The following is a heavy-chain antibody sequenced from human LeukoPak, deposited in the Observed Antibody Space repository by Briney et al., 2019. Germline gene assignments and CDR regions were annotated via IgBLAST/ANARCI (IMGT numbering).Heavy chain of an antibody. CDR3: AHTRGAARPREGY. CDR1: GFTFSSYG. J-gene: IGHJ4*02. Sequence: GGSLRLSCAASGFTFSSYGMHWVRQAPGKGLEWVAVISYDGSNKYYADSVKGRFTISRDNSKNTLYLQMNSLRAEDTAVYYCAHTRGAARPREGYWGQGTLVTVSS. D-gene: IGHD6-6*01. V-gene: IGHV3-30*03. CDR2: ISYDGSNK.